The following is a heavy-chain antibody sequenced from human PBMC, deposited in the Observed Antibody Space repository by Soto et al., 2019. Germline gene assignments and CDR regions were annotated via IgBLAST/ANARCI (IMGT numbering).Heavy chain of an antibody. CDR3: ARSAGXDFWSGYYYYYYYGMDV. Sequence: ASVKVSCKASGYTFTGYYMHWVRQAPGQGLEWRGWINPNSGGTNYAQKFQGWVTMTRDTSISTAYMELSRLRSDDTAVYYCARSAGXDFWSGYYYYYYYGMDVWGQGTTVTVSS. D-gene: IGHD3-3*01. CDR1: GYTFTGYY. V-gene: IGHV1-2*04. CDR2: INPNSGGT. J-gene: IGHJ6*02.